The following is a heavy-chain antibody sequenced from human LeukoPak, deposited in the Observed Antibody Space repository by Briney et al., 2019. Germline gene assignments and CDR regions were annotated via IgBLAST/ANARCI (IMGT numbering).Heavy chain of an antibody. CDR2: INPNSGGT. D-gene: IGHD2-2*01. CDR1: GYTFTGYY. V-gene: IGHV1-2*02. Sequence: ASVKVSCKASGYTFTGYYMHWVRQAPGQGLEWMGWINPNSGGTNYAQKFQGRVTMTRDTSISTAYMELGRLRSDDTAVYYCARDRNPRSIVPAGRTHPYYFDYWGQGTLVTVSS. J-gene: IGHJ4*02. CDR3: ARDRNPRSIVPAGRTHPYYFDY.